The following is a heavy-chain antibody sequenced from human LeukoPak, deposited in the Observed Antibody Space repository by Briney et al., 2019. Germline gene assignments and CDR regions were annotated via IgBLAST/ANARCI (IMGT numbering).Heavy chain of an antibody. CDR2: INTNTGNP. Sequence: ASVKVSCKASGYTFTSYAMNWVRQAPGQGLEWMGWINTNTGNPTYAQGFTGRFVFSLDTSVSTAYLQISSLKAEDTAVYYCARGSMVRGVIKVRPGYYGMDVWGQGTTVTVSS. D-gene: IGHD3-10*01. V-gene: IGHV7-4-1*02. CDR3: ARGSMVRGVIKVRPGYYGMDV. CDR1: GYTFTSYA. J-gene: IGHJ6*02.